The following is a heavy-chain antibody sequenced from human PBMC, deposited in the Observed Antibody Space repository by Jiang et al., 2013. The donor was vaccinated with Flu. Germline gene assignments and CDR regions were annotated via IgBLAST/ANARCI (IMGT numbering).Heavy chain of an antibody. J-gene: IGHJ4*02. V-gene: IGHV1-46*01. CDR1: GYTFTSYY. D-gene: IGHD6-13*01. Sequence: GAEVKKPGASVKVSCKASGYTFTSYYMHWVRQAPGQGLEWMGIINPSGGSTSYAQKFQGRVTMTRDTSTSTVYMELSSLRSEDTAVYYCARDLLPGYSSSWYLDYWGQGTLVTVSS. CDR3: ARDLLPGYSSSWYLDY. CDR2: INPSGGST.